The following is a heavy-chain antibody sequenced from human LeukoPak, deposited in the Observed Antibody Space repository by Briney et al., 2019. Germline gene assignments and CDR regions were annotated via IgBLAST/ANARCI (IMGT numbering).Heavy chain of an antibody. Sequence: GGSLRLSCAASRFTFSSYAMSWVRQAPGKGLKWVSAISGSGGSTYYADSVKGRFTISRDNSKNTLYLQMNSLRAEDTAVYYCAKGATVSTRLIDFDYWGQGTLVTVSS. CDR1: RFTFSSYA. V-gene: IGHV3-23*01. J-gene: IGHJ4*02. CDR2: ISGSGGST. D-gene: IGHD4-17*01. CDR3: AKGATVSTRLIDFDY.